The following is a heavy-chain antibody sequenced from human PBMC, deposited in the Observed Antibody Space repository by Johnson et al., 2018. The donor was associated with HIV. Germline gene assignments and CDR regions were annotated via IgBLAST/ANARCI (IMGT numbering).Heavy chain of an antibody. CDR3: GKDIGDGYNRWGAFDV. CDR1: GFTFSSYA. Sequence: VQLVESGGGLVQPGGSLRLSCAVSGFTFSSYAMSWIRQAPGQGLEWISYISSSDSTEYYADSVKGRFPISRDKDKNSVYLQMNSLRAEDTAVYYCGKDIGDGYNRWGAFDVWGQGTMVTVSS. V-gene: IGHV3-48*01. D-gene: IGHD5-24*01. CDR2: ISSSDSTE. J-gene: IGHJ3*01.